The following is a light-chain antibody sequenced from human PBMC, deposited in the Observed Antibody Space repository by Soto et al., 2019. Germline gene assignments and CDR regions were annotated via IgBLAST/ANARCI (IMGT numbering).Light chain of an antibody. CDR2: GAS. J-gene: IGKJ2*01. Sequence: EIVLTQSPGTLSLSPGERATLSCRASQSVSSSYLAWYQQKRGQAPRLLIYGASSRATGIPDRFSGSGSGRDFKLTVSRLEPEDFAVYYCQHYGSSSRTFGQGTKLEIK. CDR3: QHYGSSSRT. CDR1: QSVSSSY. V-gene: IGKV3-20*01.